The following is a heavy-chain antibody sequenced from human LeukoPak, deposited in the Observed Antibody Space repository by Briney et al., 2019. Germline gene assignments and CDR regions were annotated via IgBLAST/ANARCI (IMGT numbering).Heavy chain of an antibody. V-gene: IGHV4-59*01. CDR2: IYYSGST. Sequence: PSETLSLTCAVSGGSISSYYWSWIRQPPGKGLEWIGYIYYSGSTNYNPSLKSRVTISVDTSKNQFSLELSSVTAADTAVYYCAREAMMGHTTFDYWGQGTLVTVSS. J-gene: IGHJ4*02. CDR1: GGSISSYY. D-gene: IGHD3-22*01. CDR3: AREAMMGHTTFDY.